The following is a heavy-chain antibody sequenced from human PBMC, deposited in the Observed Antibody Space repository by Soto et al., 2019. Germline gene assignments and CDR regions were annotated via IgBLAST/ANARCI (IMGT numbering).Heavy chain of an antibody. Sequence: EVQLVESGGDLVQPGGSLRLSCAASGFIFSDYTMTWVRQAPGRGLEFVSHISSSGDAIFYAESVKGRFTVSRDNAKNSLYLPMNSLRDADTAVYFCARDHGGSTWFVGVYYFFGMDVWDQGTAVTVSS. CDR2: ISSSGDAI. CDR3: ARDHGGSTWFVGVYYFFGMDV. V-gene: IGHV3-48*02. J-gene: IGHJ6*02. D-gene: IGHD6-13*01. CDR1: GFIFSDYT.